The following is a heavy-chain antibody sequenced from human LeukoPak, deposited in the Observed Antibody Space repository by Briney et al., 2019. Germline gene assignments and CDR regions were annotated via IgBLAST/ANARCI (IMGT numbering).Heavy chain of an antibody. CDR2: IWSDGSNK. J-gene: IGHJ4*02. Sequence: GGSLRLSCAASQFTFSNYVMHWVRQAPGKGLEWVAVIWSDGSNKNYADSVKGRFTISRDNLKNTLYLQMNSLRPDDTAVYYCAKDVPHSGWKGFDYWGQGTLVTVSS. CDR3: AKDVPHSGWKGFDY. D-gene: IGHD6-19*01. V-gene: IGHV3-33*06. CDR1: QFTFSNYV.